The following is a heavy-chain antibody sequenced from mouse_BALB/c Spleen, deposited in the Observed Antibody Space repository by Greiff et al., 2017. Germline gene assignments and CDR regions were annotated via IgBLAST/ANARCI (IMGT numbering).Heavy chain of an antibody. Sequence: EVKLMESGAELVRPGALVKLSCKASGFNIKDYYMHWVKQRPEQGLEWIGWIDPENGNTIYDPKFQGKASITADTSSNTAYLQLSSLTSEDTAVYYCAREGWDGFAYWGQGTLVTVSA. J-gene: IGHJ3*01. CDR2: IDPENGNT. D-gene: IGHD4-1*01. CDR3: AREGWDGFAY. V-gene: IGHV14-1*02. CDR1: GFNIKDYY.